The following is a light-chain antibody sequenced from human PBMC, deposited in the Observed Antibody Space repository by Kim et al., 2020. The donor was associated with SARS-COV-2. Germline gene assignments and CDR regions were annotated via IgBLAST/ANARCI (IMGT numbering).Light chain of an antibody. Sequence: ASVGEGVTITCRASQSISSYLNWYQQKPGKATTLLIYASSSLQSGVPSRFSGSGSGTDFTLTISSLQPEDFASYYCQQSYSTPLTFGGGTKVDIK. V-gene: IGKV1-39*01. CDR3: QQSYSTPLT. CDR2: ASS. J-gene: IGKJ4*01. CDR1: QSISSY.